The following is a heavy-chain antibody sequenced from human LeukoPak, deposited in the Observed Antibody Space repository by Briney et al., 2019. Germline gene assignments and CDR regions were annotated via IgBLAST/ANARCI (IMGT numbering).Heavy chain of an antibody. D-gene: IGHD3-22*01. J-gene: IGHJ4*02. CDR3: AREDYYDSSGYYDY. V-gene: IGHV1-46*01. Sequence: ASVKVSCKAFGYTFTSNYMHWVRQAPGQGPEWMGVISPSGGSTTYAQKFQGRVTLTRDMSTSTAYMELRSLRSDDTAVYYCAREDYYDSSGYYDYWGQGTLVTVSS. CDR2: ISPSGGST. CDR1: GYTFTSNY.